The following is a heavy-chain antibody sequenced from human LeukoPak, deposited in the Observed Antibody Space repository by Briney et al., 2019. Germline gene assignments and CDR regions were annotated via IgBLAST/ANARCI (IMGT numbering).Heavy chain of an antibody. J-gene: IGHJ3*02. CDR3: VRDGGFPGTTASFEM. CDR2: ISPTSGTI. V-gene: IGHV3-48*03. Sequence: GGSLRLSCVVSGFTFRSYEMKWVRQAPGKGLEWISFISPTSGTIYYAGSVKGRFIISRDNDRDSLYLQMNSLRAEDTAVYYCVRDGGFPGTTASFEMWGQGTMVTVSS. D-gene: IGHD1-7*01. CDR1: GFTFRSYE.